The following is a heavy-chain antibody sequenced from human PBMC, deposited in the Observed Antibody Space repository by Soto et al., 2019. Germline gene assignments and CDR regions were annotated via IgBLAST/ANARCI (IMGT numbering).Heavy chain of an antibody. CDR2: LIPIFGTA. Sequence: QVQLVQSGAEVKKPGSSVKVSCKSYGGTFSRYAISWVRQAPGQGLEWMGGLIPIFGTANYAQKFQGRVTLTAEDSTSTAYNELSSLRPEDKPVYYFARVLSQQLVPGHYDYCRDAWVQGTTVTVSS. CDR3: ARVLSQQLVPGHYDYCRDA. V-gene: IGHV1-69*01. J-gene: IGHJ6*02. D-gene: IGHD6-13*01. CDR1: GGTFSRYA.